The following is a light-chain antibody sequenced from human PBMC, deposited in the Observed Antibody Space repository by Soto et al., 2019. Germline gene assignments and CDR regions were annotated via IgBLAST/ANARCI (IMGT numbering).Light chain of an antibody. J-gene: IGKJ1*01. V-gene: IGKV1-27*01. CDR2: AAS. Sequence: DIQMTQSPSSLSASVGDRVTITCRASQGISNYLAWYQQKPGEVPKLLIYAASTLQSGVPSRFSGSRSGTDFTLTISSLQPEDVAPYYCQKYNSAPRTFGKGTKVEIK. CDR1: QGISNY. CDR3: QKYNSAPRT.